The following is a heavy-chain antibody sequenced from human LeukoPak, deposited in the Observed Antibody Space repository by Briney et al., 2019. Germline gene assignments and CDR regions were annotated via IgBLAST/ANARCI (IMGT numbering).Heavy chain of an antibody. D-gene: IGHD2-2*01. V-gene: IGHV5-51*01. CDR3: ARQGYCSSTSCYVDF. J-gene: IGHJ4*02. Sequence: GESLKISGEASGYSFTTYWLAWVRQMPGKGLEWMGIIYPDDSDARYRPSFQGQVTISADKSISTAYLQWSSLKASDTAMYYCARQGYCSSTSCYVDFWGQGTLVTVSS. CDR2: IYPDDSDA. CDR1: GYSFTTYW.